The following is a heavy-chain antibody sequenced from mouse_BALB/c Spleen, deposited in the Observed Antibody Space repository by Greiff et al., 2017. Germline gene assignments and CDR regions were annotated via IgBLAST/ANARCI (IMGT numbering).Heavy chain of an antibody. D-gene: IGHD4-1*01. CDR3: AREGTGFDY. CDR1: GFTFSSFG. J-gene: IGHJ2*01. V-gene: IGHV5-17*02. CDR2: ISSGSSTI. Sequence: EVKVVESGGGLVQPGGSRKLSCAASGFTFSSFGMHWVRQAPEKGLEWVAYISSGSSTIYYADTVKGRFTISRDNPKNTLFLQMTSLRSEDTAMYYCAREGTGFDYWGQGTTLTVSS.